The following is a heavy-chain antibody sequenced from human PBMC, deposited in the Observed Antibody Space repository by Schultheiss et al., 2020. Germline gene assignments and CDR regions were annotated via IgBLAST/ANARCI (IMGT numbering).Heavy chain of an antibody. CDR1: GGSISSYY. J-gene: IGHJ4*02. D-gene: IGHD6-6*01. Sequence: SQTLSLTCTVSGGSISSYYWSWIRQPPGKGLEWIGYIYYSGSTNYNPSLKSRVTMSVDTSKNQFSLKLSSVTAADTAVYYCARVGAAARRKDYFDYWGQGTLVTVSS. CDR2: IYYSGST. V-gene: IGHV4-59*12. CDR3: ARVGAAARRKDYFDY.